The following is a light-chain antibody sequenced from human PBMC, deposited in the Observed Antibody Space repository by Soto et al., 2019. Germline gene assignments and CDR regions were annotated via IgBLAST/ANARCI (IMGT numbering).Light chain of an antibody. CDR3: QQFNNYPRT. Sequence: AIQLTQSPSSLSASVGDRVTITCRASQGISSALAWYQQKPRKAPKLLIYDASSLEGGVPSRFSGSGSGTDFTLTISSLQPEDFATYYCQQFNNYPRTFGQGTKVDIK. CDR1: QGISSA. CDR2: DAS. J-gene: IGKJ1*01. V-gene: IGKV1D-13*01.